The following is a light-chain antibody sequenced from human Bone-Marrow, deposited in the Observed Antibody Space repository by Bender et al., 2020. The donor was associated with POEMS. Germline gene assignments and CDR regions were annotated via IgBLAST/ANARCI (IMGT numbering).Light chain of an antibody. CDR3: TSKSGSDFLV. CDR2: DVT. Sequence: QSALTQPRSVSGSPGQPVTISCTGTNSDVGDYQYVSWYQQHPGKAPKVIIYDVTKRPSGVSVRFSGSKSGNTASLTISGLQADDEAHYYCTSKSGSDFLVFGGGTKLTV. CDR1: NSDVGDYQY. V-gene: IGLV2-11*01. J-gene: IGLJ3*02.